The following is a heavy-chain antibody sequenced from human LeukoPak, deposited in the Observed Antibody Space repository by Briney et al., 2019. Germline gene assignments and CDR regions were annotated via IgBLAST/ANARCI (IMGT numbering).Heavy chain of an antibody. D-gene: IGHD5-18*01. V-gene: IGHV3-7*01. CDR1: GFTFSSYW. J-gene: IGHJ4*02. Sequence: GGSLRLSCAASGFTFSSYWMSWVRQAPGKGLEWVANIKQDGSEKYYVDSVKGRFTISRDNAKNPLYLQMNSLRAEDTAVYYCARGRYSYGLIYYFDYWGQGTLVTVSS. CDR3: ARGRYSYGLIYYFDY. CDR2: IKQDGSEK.